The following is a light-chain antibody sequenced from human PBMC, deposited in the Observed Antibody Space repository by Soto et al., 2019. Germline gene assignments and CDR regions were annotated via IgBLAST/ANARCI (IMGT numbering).Light chain of an antibody. J-gene: IGLJ2*01. CDR1: NSNIGSNS. CDR2: TNN. Sequence: SVLTQPPSVSGTPGQRITISCSGSNSNIGSNSGNWYQHVPGTAPKLLIHTNNLRPSRIPYQFSGSRSGTSATLDITDLQSEDETEYYCEAWDDSLKAVIFGKGTKLTVL. CDR3: EAWDDSLKAVI. V-gene: IGLV1-44*01.